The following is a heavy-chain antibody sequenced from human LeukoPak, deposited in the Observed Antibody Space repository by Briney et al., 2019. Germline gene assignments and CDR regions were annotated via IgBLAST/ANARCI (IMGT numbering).Heavy chain of an antibody. Sequence: GESLKISCKGSGYTFINYWIAWVRPMPGKGLEWMGIIHPSDSDTRYSPSFQGQVTISADKSISTAYLQWSSLRASDTAMYYCARIKSSGYWDYWGQGTLVTVSS. CDR1: GYTFINYW. V-gene: IGHV5-51*01. CDR2: IHPSDSDT. D-gene: IGHD3-22*01. CDR3: ARIKSSGYWDY. J-gene: IGHJ4*02.